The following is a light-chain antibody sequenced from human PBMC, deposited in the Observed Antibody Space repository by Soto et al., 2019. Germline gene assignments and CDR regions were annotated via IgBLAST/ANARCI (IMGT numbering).Light chain of an antibody. CDR1: SSNFGAGYD. CDR2: GNN. CDR3: QSYDSILSGVV. V-gene: IGLV1-40*01. J-gene: IGLJ2*01. Sequence: QSVLTQPPSVSAAPGQRVTFSCTGSSSNFGAGYDVHWYQQLPGTAPKLLIYGNNNRPPGVPDRFSGSKSGTSASLAITGLQAEDEADYYCQSYDSILSGVVFGGGTQLTVL.